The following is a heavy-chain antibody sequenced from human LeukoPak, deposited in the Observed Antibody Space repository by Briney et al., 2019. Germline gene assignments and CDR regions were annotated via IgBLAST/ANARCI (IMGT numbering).Heavy chain of an antibody. CDR2: IKRDGSEK. CDR3: ARISTSVAGADY. Sequence: GGSLRLSCAASGFTFSTSWMSWVRQAPGKGLEWVANIKRDGSEKYYVDSVKGRFTISGDNSKNSLYLQMDSLRAEDTAVYYCARISTSVAGADYWGQGTLVTVSS. J-gene: IGHJ4*02. V-gene: IGHV3-7*01. D-gene: IGHD6-19*01. CDR1: GFTFSTSW.